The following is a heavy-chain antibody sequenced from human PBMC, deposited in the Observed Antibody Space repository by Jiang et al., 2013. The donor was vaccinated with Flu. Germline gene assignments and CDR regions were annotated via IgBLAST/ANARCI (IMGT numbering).Heavy chain of an antibody. CDR2: IYHSGST. Sequence: SGLVKPSQTLSLTCAVSGGSISSGGYSWSWIRQPPGKGLEWIGYIYHSGSTYYNPSLKSRVTISVDRSKNQFSLKLSSVTAADTAVYYCARGLPPLNYYDSSGTDAFDIWGQGTMVTVSS. CDR3: ARGLPPLNYYDSSGTDAFDI. V-gene: IGHV4-30-2*01. CDR1: GGSISSGGYS. J-gene: IGHJ3*02. D-gene: IGHD3-22*01.